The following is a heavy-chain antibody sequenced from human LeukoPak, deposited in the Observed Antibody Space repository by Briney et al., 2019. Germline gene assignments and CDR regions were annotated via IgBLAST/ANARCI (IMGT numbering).Heavy chain of an antibody. D-gene: IGHD3-3*01. V-gene: IGHV4-38-2*02. CDR2: IYHSGST. CDR3: ARKLTIFGVVTSNWFDP. Sequence: SETRSRTWSVTDYSRSSGYYWGCIRKHPGKGLEWIGTIYHSGSTNYNPSLKSRVTISVDTSKNQFSLKLSSVTAADTAVYYCARKLTIFGVVTSNWFDPWGQGTLVTVSS. J-gene: IGHJ5*02. CDR1: DYSRSSGYY.